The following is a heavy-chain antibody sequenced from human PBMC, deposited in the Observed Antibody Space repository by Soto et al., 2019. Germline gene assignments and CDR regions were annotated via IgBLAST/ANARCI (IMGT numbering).Heavy chain of an antibody. D-gene: IGHD2-8*01. J-gene: IGHJ2*01. CDR2: TRNKANGYTT. Sequence: GGSLRLSCAAAEFILSDHYMDWVRQAPGKGLEWIVRTRNKANGYTTEYAASVKGRFTISRDDPKNSVDLQMNSLKADDTAVYYCVRNNGLNRYFDLWGRGTLVTVSS. V-gene: IGHV3-72*01. CDR1: EFILSDHY. CDR3: VRNNGLNRYFDL.